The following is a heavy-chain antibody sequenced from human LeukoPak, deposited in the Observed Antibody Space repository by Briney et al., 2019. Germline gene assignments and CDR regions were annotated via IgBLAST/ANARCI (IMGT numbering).Heavy chain of an antibody. Sequence: GASVKVSCKASGYTFTSYYMHWVRQAPGQGLEWMGIINPSGGSTSYAQKFQGRVTMTRDTSTSTVYMELSSLRSEDTAVYYCARDCSSTSCYTAYYYYYGMDVWGQGTTVTVSS. J-gene: IGHJ6*02. D-gene: IGHD2-2*02. V-gene: IGHV1-46*01. CDR2: INPSGGST. CDR1: GYTFTSYY. CDR3: ARDCSSTSCYTAYYYYYGMDV.